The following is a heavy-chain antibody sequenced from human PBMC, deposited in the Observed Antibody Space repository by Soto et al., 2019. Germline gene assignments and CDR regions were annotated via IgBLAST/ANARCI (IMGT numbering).Heavy chain of an antibody. D-gene: IGHD5-12*01. Sequence: SETLSLTCTVSGGSISSSNYYWGWIRQPPGKGLEWIGNIYYSGSTYYNPSLKSRVIISLDTSKNQFSLKLSSVTAADTAVYYCARGGGDGYSGYDYYYFDYWTQGTLVTVSS. J-gene: IGHJ4*02. CDR2: IYYSGST. CDR1: GGSISSSNYY. CDR3: ARGGGDGYSGYDYYYFDY. V-gene: IGHV4-39*07.